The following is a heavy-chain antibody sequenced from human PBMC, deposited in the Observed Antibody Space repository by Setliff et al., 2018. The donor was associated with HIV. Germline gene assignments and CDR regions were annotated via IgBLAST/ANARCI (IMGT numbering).Heavy chain of an antibody. J-gene: IGHJ4*02. V-gene: IGHV1-69*13. D-gene: IGHD4-17*01. CDR1: GGTFSNYA. CDR3: ARDPTTVMDYFDY. CDR2: IIPIFGTG. Sequence: SVKVSCKASGGTFSNYAISWVRQAPGQGLEWMGGIIPIFGTGMYAQKFQGRVTITADESTTTAYMELSNLRSEDTAVYYCARDPTTVMDYFDYWGQGTLVTVS.